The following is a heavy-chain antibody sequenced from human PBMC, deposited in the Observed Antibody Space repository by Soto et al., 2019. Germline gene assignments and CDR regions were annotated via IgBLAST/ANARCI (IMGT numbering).Heavy chain of an antibody. CDR1: GFTFSSFA. V-gene: IGHV3-30-3*01. D-gene: IGHD5-18*01. J-gene: IGHJ6*02. CDR2: IAYDGTNK. CDR3: ARDKVGYSYGFLHYGMDV. Sequence: QVQLVESGGGVVQPGRSLRLSCAASGFTFSSFAIHWVRQAPGKGLEWVSLIAYDGTNKYYADSVKGRFTISRDNSKNTLYLQMNSLRAEDTAVYYCARDKVGYSYGFLHYGMDVWGQGTTVTVSS.